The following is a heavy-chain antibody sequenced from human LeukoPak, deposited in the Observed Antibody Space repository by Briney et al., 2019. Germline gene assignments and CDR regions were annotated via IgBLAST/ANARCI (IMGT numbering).Heavy chain of an antibody. CDR1: GFTFSSYE. V-gene: IGHV3-48*03. CDR3: ARVFKQGATTTYYYYYYMDV. Sequence: GGSLRLSCAASGFTFSSYEMNWVRQAPGKGLEWVSYISSSGSTIYYADSVKGRFTISRDNAKNSLYLQMNSLRAEDTAVYYCARVFKQGATTTYYYYYYMDVWGKGTTVTVSS. D-gene: IGHD1-26*01. CDR2: ISSSGSTI. J-gene: IGHJ6*03.